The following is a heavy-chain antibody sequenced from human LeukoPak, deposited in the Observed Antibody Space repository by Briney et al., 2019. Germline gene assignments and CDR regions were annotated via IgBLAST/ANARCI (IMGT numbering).Heavy chain of an antibody. V-gene: IGHV1-2*06. CDR1: GYTFTGYY. D-gene: IGHD5-24*01. CDR2: INPNSGGT. J-gene: IGHJ4*02. CDR3: ARRMEMANPIGYYFGY. Sequence: ASVKVSCKASGYTFTGYYMHWVRQAPGQGLEWMGRINPNSGGTNYAQKFQGRVTMTRDTSISTAYMELSRLRSDDTAVYYCARRMEMANPIGYYFGYWGQGTLVTVSS.